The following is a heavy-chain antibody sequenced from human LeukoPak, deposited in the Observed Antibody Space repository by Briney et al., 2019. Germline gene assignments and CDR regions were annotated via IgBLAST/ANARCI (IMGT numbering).Heavy chain of an antibody. Sequence: GGSLRLSCAASGFTFSSYGMHWVRQAPGKGLEWVAVISYDGSNKYYADSVKGRFTISRDNSKNTLYLQMNSLRAEDTAVYYCAKDSTMSYLDYWGQGTLVTVSS. CDR1: GFTFSSYG. D-gene: IGHD3-22*01. J-gene: IGHJ4*02. CDR2: ISYDGSNK. V-gene: IGHV3-30*18. CDR3: AKDSTMSYLDY.